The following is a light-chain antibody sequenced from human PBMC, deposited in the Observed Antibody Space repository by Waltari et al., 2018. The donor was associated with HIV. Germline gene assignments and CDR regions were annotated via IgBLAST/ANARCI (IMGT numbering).Light chain of an antibody. CDR2: LGS. Sequence: DIAMIQSQDSLAVSPGEAASISCSSSQSLLHQNGQNYLDLYIHRPGQAPELLIYLGSRRASGVPDRIAGSGSGTDFILRISRVEPEDVGVYYCMHGQQTPVFGQGTKVEV. CDR1: QSLLHQNGQNY. V-gene: IGKV2-28*01. CDR3: MHGQQTPV. J-gene: IGKJ1*01.